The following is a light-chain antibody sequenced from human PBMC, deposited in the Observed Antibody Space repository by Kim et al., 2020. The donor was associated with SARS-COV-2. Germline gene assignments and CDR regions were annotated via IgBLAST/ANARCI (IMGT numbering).Light chain of an antibody. CDR2: DAS. J-gene: IGKJ1*01. V-gene: IGKV1-5*01. CDR3: QQYDNYAT. CDR1: QSINNW. Sequence: SASVGDRVTITCRASQSINNWLAWYQQKPGKAPKLLIYDASVLESGVPSRFSGSGSETEFTLTISSLQRDDFATYYCQQYDNYATFGQGTKVDIK.